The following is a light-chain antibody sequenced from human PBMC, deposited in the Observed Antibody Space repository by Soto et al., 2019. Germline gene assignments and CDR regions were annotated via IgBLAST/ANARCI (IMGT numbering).Light chain of an antibody. J-gene: IGLJ1*01. CDR1: SSDIGGFNY. CDR2: EVS. V-gene: IGLV2-8*01. Sequence: QSALTQPASVSGSPGQSITISCTGTSSDIGGFNYVSWYQQHPGTAPKLIIYEVSNRPSGVPDRFSGSKSGNTASLTVSGLQAEDEADYYCTSHAGTDNFPYVFGTGTKLTVL. CDR3: TSHAGTDNFPYV.